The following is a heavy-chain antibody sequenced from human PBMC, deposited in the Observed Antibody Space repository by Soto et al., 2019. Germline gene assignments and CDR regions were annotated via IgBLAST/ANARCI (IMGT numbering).Heavy chain of an antibody. D-gene: IGHD5-12*01. CDR2: IYYSGST. Sequence: SETLSLTCTVSGGSISSGGYYWIWIRQHPGKGLEWIGYIYYSGSTYYNPSLKSRVTISVDTSKNQFSLKLSSVTAADTAVYYCAREASNIVATIDYYYGMDVWGQGTTVTVSS. V-gene: IGHV4-31*03. CDR3: AREASNIVATIDYYYGMDV. CDR1: GGSISSGGYY. J-gene: IGHJ6*02.